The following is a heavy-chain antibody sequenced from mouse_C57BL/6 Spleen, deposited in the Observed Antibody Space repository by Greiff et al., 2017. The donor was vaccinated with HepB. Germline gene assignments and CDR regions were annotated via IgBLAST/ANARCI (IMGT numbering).Heavy chain of an antibody. CDR3: ARYGSSPGYFDY. Sequence: VQLQQSGAELVRPGASVKLSCKASGYTFTDYYINWVKQRPGQGLEWIARIYPGSGNTYYNEKFKGKATLTAEKSSSTAYMQLSSLTSEDSAVYFCARYGSSPGYFDYWGQGTTLTVSS. CDR1: GYTFTDYY. CDR2: IYPGSGNT. V-gene: IGHV1-76*01. D-gene: IGHD1-1*01. J-gene: IGHJ2*01.